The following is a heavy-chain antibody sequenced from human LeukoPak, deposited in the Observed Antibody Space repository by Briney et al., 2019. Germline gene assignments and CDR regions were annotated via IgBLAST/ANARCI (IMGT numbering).Heavy chain of an antibody. J-gene: IGHJ5*02. CDR2: ISAYNGNT. CDR1: GGTFSSYG. D-gene: IGHD6-19*01. CDR3: ARVGAVAGFRSPRTWFDP. V-gene: IGHV1-18*01. Sequence: ASVKVSCKASGGTFSSYGISWVRQAPGQGLEWMGWISAYNGNTNYAQKLQGRVTMTTDTSTSTAYMELRSLRSDDTAVYYCARVGAVAGFRSPRTWFDPWGQGTLVTVSS.